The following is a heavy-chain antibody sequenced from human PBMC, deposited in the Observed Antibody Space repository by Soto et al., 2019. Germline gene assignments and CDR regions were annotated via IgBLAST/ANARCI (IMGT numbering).Heavy chain of an antibody. CDR1: GGTFSSYT. V-gene: IGHV1-69*08. J-gene: IGHJ4*02. D-gene: IGHD3-22*01. Sequence: QVQLVQSGAEVKKPGSSVKVSCKASGGTFSSYTISWVRQAPGQGLEWMGRIIPILGIANYAQKFQGRVTSTADKSTSTAYMELSSLRSEDTAVYYCARDLGGGYGDYWGQGTLVTVSS. CDR2: IIPILGIA. CDR3: ARDLGGGYGDY.